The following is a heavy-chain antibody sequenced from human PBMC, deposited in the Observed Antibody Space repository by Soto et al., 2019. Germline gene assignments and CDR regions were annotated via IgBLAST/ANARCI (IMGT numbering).Heavy chain of an antibody. CDR1: GLTFSSYS. Sequence: GGSLRHSWAASGLTFSSYSMNWVRQATGKGLEWVSSISSSSSYIYYADSVEGRFTISRDNAKNSLYLQMNSLRAEDTAVYYCARDVAVTTVDYYYYMDVWGKGTTVTVSS. V-gene: IGHV3-21*01. J-gene: IGHJ6*03. D-gene: IGHD4-17*01. CDR3: ARDVAVTTVDYYYYMDV. CDR2: ISSSSSYI.